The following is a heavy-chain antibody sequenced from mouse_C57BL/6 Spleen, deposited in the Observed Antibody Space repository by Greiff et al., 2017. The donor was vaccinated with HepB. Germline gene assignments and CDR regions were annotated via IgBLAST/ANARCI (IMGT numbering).Heavy chain of an antibody. J-gene: IGHJ2*01. CDR2: ISNGGGST. D-gene: IGHD4-1*01. CDR1: GFTFSDYY. V-gene: IGHV5-12*01. CDR3: ARHSWEGADY. Sequence: EVKLVESGGGLVQPGGSLKLSCAASGFTFSDYYMYWVRQTPEKRLEWVAYISNGGGSTYYPDTVKGRFTISRDNAKNTLYLQMSRLKSEDTAMYYCARHSWEGADYWGQGTTLTVSS.